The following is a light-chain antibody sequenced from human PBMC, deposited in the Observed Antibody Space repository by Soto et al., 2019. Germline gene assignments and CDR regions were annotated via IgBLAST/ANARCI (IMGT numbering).Light chain of an antibody. V-gene: IGKV3-15*01. Sequence: EIVMTQSPATLSVSRGERATLSCRANQAISRNVAXYQQKHGXXXXXLXXXXSTRANGIPDRFSGSGSGTEFTLTISSLQSEDFAVYYCQHYNNWLGAFGGGTKVDIK. CDR2: XXS. J-gene: IGKJ4*01. CDR3: QHYNNWLGA. CDR1: QAISRN.